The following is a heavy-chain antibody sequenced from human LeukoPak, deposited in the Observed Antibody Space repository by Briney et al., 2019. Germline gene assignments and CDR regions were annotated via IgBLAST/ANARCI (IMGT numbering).Heavy chain of an antibody. J-gene: IGHJ3*02. CDR1: GYTLTELS. V-gene: IGHV1-24*01. Sequence: ASAKVSCKVSGYTLTELSMHWVRQAPGKGLEWMGGFDPEDGETIYAQKFQGRVTMTEDTSTDTAYMELSSLRSEDTAVYYCATGQVQYSRDHAFDIWGQGTMVTVSS. D-gene: IGHD6-6*01. CDR2: FDPEDGET. CDR3: ATGQVQYSRDHAFDI.